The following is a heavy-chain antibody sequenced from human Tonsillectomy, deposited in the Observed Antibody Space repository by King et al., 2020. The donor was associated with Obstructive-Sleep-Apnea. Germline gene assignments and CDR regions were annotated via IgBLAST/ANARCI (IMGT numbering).Heavy chain of an antibody. V-gene: IGHV4-30-4*01. CDR1: GGSISRGDYY. D-gene: IGHD3-22*01. Sequence: VQLQESGPGLVKPSQTLSLICTVSGGSISRGDYYWSWIRQPPGKGLEWIGYIYYSWSTSYNPSLKSQVTISIDTSKNQFSLKLSSVTAADTAVYFCARAVKTYYYASSGLDHWGQGTLVTVPS. J-gene: IGHJ4*02. CDR2: IYYSWST. CDR3: ARAVKTYYYASSGLDH.